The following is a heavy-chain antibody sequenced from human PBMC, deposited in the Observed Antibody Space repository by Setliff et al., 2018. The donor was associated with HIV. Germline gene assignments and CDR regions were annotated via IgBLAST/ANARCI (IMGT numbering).Heavy chain of an antibody. D-gene: IGHD2-15*01. V-gene: IGHV4-38-2*01. CDR1: GYSVSSGYY. Sequence: SETLSLTFAVSGYSVSSGYYWAWIRQAPGKGLQWIGQMYYTGTTDYNPSLSSRVTISQDKSRNQFSPKLTSVTATDTAIYYCARGVGIGGNWFDPWGQGIMVTVSS. CDR2: MYYTGTT. CDR3: ARGVGIGGNWFDP. J-gene: IGHJ5*02.